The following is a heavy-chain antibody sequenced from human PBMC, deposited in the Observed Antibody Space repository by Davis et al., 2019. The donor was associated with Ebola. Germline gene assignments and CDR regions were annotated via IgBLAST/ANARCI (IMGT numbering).Heavy chain of an antibody. Sequence: PGGSLRLSCETSGFTFTTHSSPWVRQMPGKGLEWMGMIFPAYFDTRSSPPLRGQVTISVDKSVSTAYLQWSSLKASDSAIYSCARHSAVDYAIFDYWGQGTLVTVSS. D-gene: IGHD4/OR15-4a*01. J-gene: IGHJ4*01. CDR1: GFTFTTHS. CDR2: IFPAYFDT. V-gene: IGHV5-51*01. CDR3: ARHSAVDYAIFDY.